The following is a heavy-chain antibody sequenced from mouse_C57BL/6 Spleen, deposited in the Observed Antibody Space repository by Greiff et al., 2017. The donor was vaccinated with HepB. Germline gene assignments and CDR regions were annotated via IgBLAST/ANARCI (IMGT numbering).Heavy chain of an antibody. CDR1: GFTFSSST. CDR2: ISGGGGNT. CDR3: ARQGNWDGFAY. J-gene: IGHJ3*01. D-gene: IGHD4-1*01. V-gene: IGHV5-9*01. Sequence: DVMLVESGGGLVKPGGSLKLSCAASGFTFSSSTMSWVRQTPEKRLEWVATISGGGGNTYYPDSVKGRFTISRDNAKNTLYLQMSSLRSEDTALYYCARQGNWDGFAYWGQGTLVTVSA.